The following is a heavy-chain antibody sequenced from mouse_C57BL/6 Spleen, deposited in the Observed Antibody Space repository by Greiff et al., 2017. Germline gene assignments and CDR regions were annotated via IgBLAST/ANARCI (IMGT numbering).Heavy chain of an antibody. Sequence: QVQLQQSGAELVKPGASVKISCKASGYAFSSYWMNWVKQRPGKGLEWIGQIYPGDGDTNYNGKFKGKATLTADKSSSTAYMPLSSLTSEDSAVYFCARGDYGNWFAYWGQGTLVTVSA. CDR2: IYPGDGDT. D-gene: IGHD2-1*01. J-gene: IGHJ3*01. CDR3: ARGDYGNWFAY. V-gene: IGHV1-80*01. CDR1: GYAFSSYW.